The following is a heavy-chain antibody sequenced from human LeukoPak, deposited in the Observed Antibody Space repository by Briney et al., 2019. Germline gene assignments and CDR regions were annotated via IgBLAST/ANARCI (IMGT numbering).Heavy chain of an antibody. CDR2: IVVGSGNT. V-gene: IGHV1-58*02. J-gene: IGHJ4*02. CDR3: ARTNYCSGGSCYSGFEY. CDR1: GFTFTSSA. Sequence: GASVKVSCKASGFTFTSSAMQWVRQARGQRLEWIGWIVVGSGNTNYAQKFQGRVTMTRDTSTSTVYMELSSLRSEDTAIYYCARTNYCSGGSCYSGFEYWGQGTLVTVSS. D-gene: IGHD2-15*01.